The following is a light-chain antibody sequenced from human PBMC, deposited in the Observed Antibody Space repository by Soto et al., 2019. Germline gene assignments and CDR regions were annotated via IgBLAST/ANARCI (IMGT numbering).Light chain of an antibody. CDR3: RNYYTAPEA. Sequence: DIQMTQSPSSLSASIGDRVTITCRASQGISNYLAWYQQRPGELPNLLIYATFTLPSGVPSRFSGSGSGTDCTLTISSLQPEDVATYYCRNYYTAPEAFGQGTKVEIK. V-gene: IGKV1-27*01. CDR1: QGISNY. CDR2: ATF. J-gene: IGKJ1*01.